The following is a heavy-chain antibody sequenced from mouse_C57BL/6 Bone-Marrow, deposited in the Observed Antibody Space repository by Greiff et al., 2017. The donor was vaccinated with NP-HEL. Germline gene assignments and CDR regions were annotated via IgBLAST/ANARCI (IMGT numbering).Heavy chain of an antibody. J-gene: IGHJ4*01. CDR1: GFTFTDYY. CDR2: IRNKANGYTT. D-gene: IGHD3-2*02. Sequence: EVKLMESGGGLVQPGGSLSLSCAASGFTFTDYYMSWVRQPPGKALEWLGFIRNKANGYTTEYSASVKGRFTISSDNSQSILYLQMNALISEDSSTYYCARYDSSGYVRPYYAMDYWGQGTSVTVSS. V-gene: IGHV7-3*01. CDR3: ARYDSSGYVRPYYAMDY.